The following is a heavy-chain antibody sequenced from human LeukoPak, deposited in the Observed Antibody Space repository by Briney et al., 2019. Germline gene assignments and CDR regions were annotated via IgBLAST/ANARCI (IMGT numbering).Heavy chain of an antibody. CDR1: GGSISSYY. CDR3: ARVTDYYGSGSYYHSPINWFDP. J-gene: IGHJ5*02. Sequence: SETLFLTCTVSGGSISSYYWSWIRQPPGKGLEWIGYIYYSGSTNYNPSLKSRVTISVDTSKNQFSLKLSSVTAADTAVYYCARVTDYYGSGSYYHSPINWFDPWGQGTLVTVSS. D-gene: IGHD3-10*01. CDR2: IYYSGST. V-gene: IGHV4-59*01.